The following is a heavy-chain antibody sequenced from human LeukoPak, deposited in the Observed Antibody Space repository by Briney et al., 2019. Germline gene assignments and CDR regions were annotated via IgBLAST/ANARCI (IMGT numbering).Heavy chain of an antibody. CDR1: GFTFSNAW. V-gene: IGHV3-15*01. Sequence: GGSLRLSCAASGFTFSNAWMSWVRQAPGKGLEWVGRIKSKTDGGTTDYAAPVKGRFTISRDDSKNTLYLQMNSLKTEDTAVYYCTTGDVVVVAATRYYYYYYMDVWGKGTTVTVSS. J-gene: IGHJ6*03. D-gene: IGHD2-15*01. CDR3: TTGDVVVVAATRYYYYYYMDV. CDR2: IKSKTDGGTT.